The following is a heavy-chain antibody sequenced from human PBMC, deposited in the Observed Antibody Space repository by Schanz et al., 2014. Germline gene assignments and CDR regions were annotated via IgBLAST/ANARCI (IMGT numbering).Heavy chain of an antibody. J-gene: IGHJ4*02. CDR1: GYTFTSYD. D-gene: IGHD2-2*01. CDR2: INPSSGTA. V-gene: IGHV1-46*03. Sequence: QVQLVQSGPEVRKPGASVRLSCEASGYTFTSYDINWVRQAPGQGLEWMGKINPSSGTARIAQNFQGRLTVTRDTSTSTVNMELSSLRSEDTAVYYCARGGFFDSTSFDSWGQGTLVTVSS. CDR3: ARGGFFDSTSFDS.